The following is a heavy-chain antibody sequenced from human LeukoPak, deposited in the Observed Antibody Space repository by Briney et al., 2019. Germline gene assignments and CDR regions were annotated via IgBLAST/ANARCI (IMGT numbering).Heavy chain of an antibody. CDR3: ARVRPVTTHFVS. D-gene: IGHD4-17*01. V-gene: IGHV3-53*01. Sequence: GGSLRLSCAASGFTISSNYMSWVRRAPGKGLEWVSVIYSGGSAYYADSVKGRFTISRDSSKNTLYLQMNSLRAEDTAVYYCARVRPVTTHFVSWGQGTLVTVSS. CDR2: IYSGGSA. CDR1: GFTISSNY. J-gene: IGHJ4*02.